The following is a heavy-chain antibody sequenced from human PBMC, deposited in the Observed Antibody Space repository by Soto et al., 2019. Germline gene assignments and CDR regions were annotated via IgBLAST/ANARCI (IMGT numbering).Heavy chain of an antibody. CDR1: GCTFSSYA. J-gene: IGHJ5*02. D-gene: IGHD4-4*01. V-gene: IGHV3-23*01. CDR2: ISGSGGST. CDR3: ATKPPLPTVAGS. Sequence: XGSLSLSCAACGCTFSSYAMSWVRQAPGKGLEWVSAISGSGGSTYYADSVKGRFTISRDNSKNTLYLQMNSLRAEDTAVYYCATKPPLPTVAGSWGQGTLVTVSS.